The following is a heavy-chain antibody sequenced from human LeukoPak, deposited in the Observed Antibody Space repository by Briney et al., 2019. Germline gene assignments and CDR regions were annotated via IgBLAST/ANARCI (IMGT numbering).Heavy chain of an antibody. J-gene: IGHJ4*02. CDR3: ARVEDTDGYNPLHFDY. CDR2: IKQDGSEK. Sequence: QPGGSLRLSCAASGFTFSSYWMSWVRQAPGKGLEWVANIKQDGSEKYYVDSVKGRVTISRDNAKNSLYLQMNSLRAEDTAVYYCARVEDTDGYNPLHFDYWGQGTLVTVSS. D-gene: IGHD5-24*01. CDR1: GFTFSSYW. V-gene: IGHV3-7*01.